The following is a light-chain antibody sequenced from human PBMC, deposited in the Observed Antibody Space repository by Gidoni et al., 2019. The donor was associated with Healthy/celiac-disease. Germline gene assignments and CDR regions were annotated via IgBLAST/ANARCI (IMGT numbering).Light chain of an antibody. J-gene: IGKJ1*01. CDR1: QSVISH. Sequence: IVMTQSPASLSVSPGARATLGCRTSQSVISHLAWYQQKAGQAPRLLIYGASTRATGITATFICSWSGSEFTPTIISRQSEDFAVDYCYQYNNCPPWTFXQXTKVEIK. CDR3: YQYNNCPPWT. CDR2: GAS. V-gene: IGKV3-15*01.